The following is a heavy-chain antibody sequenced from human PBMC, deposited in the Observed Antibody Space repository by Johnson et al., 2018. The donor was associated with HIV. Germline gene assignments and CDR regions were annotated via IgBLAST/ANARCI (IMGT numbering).Heavy chain of an antibody. Sequence: QVKLVESGGGVVQPGRSLRLSCAASGFTFSNYAMHWVRQAPGKGLEWVAIISYDGSNKYYADSVKGRFTISRDNSKNTLYLQMNSLRAEDTAVYYCTRGWGYAFDVWGQGTMVTVSS. CDR2: ISYDGSNK. D-gene: IGHD3-10*01. J-gene: IGHJ3*01. CDR1: GFTFSNYA. V-gene: IGHV3-30-3*01. CDR3: TRGWGYAFDV.